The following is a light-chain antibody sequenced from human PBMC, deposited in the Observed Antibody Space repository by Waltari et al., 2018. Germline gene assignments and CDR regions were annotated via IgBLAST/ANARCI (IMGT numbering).Light chain of an antibody. V-gene: IGKV3-20*01. J-gene: IGKJ3*01. Sequence: EIVLTQSPGTLSLSPGERAPLSCRASQSVSSSYLAWYQQKPGQAPRLLIYGASSRATGIPDRFSGSGSGTDFTLTISRLETEDFAVYYCYQYGFSPFTFGPGTKVDIK. CDR1: QSVSSSY. CDR3: YQYGFSPFT. CDR2: GAS.